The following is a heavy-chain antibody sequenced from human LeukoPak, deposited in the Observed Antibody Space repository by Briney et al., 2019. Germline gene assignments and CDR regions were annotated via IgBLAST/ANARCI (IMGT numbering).Heavy chain of an antibody. CDR3: ARDQWLAYNYYMDV. Sequence: GGSLRLSCAASGFTFSSYSMNWVRQAPGKGLEWVSYISSSSSTIYYADSVKGRFTISRDNAKNSLYLQMNSLRAEDTAVYYCARDQWLAYNYYMDVWGKGTTVTVSS. CDR2: ISSSSSTI. V-gene: IGHV3-48*01. J-gene: IGHJ6*04. D-gene: IGHD6-19*01. CDR1: GFTFSSYS.